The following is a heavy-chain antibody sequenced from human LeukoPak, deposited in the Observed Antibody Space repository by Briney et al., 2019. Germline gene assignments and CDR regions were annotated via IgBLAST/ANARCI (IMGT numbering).Heavy chain of an antibody. CDR2: MYSSGST. CDR1: GGSFSGYY. V-gene: IGHV4-34*01. J-gene: IGHJ4*02. D-gene: IGHD3-3*01. Sequence: SETLSLTCAVYGGSFSGYYWSWIRQPPGKGLEWIGSMYSSGSTYYNPSLKSRVTISVDTSKSQFSLKLSSVTAADTAVYYCARSGSGYLRYYFDYWGQGTLVTVSS. CDR3: ARSGSGYLRYYFDY.